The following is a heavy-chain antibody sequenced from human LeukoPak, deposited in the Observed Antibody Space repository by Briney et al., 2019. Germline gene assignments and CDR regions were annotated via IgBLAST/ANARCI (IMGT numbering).Heavy chain of an antibody. J-gene: IGHJ6*02. CDR2: ISSNGGST. Sequence: PGGSLRLSCAASGFTFSSYAMHWVRQAPGKGLEYVSAISSNGGSTYYANSVKGRFTISRDNSKNTLYLQMGSLRAEDMAAYYCARGFDYDYVWGSYPPSYYYYGMDVWGQGTTVTVSS. CDR1: GFTFSSYA. CDR3: ARGFDYDYVWGSYPPSYYYYGMDV. V-gene: IGHV3-64*01. D-gene: IGHD3-16*02.